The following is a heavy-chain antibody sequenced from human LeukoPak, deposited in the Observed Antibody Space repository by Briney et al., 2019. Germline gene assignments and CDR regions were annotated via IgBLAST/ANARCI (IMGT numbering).Heavy chain of an antibody. CDR3: ARAYCGGDCYNPYYYYMGV. D-gene: IGHD2-21*01. Sequence: GGSLRLSCAASGFTFSSYAMHWVRQAPGKGLEWVAVISYDGSNKYYADSVKGRFTISRDNSKNTLYLQMNSLRAEDTAVYYCARAYCGGDCYNPYYYYMGVWGKGTTVTVSS. V-gene: IGHV3-30-3*01. J-gene: IGHJ6*03. CDR1: GFTFSSYA. CDR2: ISYDGSNK.